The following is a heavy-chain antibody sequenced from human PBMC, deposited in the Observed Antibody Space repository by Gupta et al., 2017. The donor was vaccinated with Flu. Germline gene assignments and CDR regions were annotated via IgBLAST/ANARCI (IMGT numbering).Heavy chain of an antibody. J-gene: IGHJ4*02. D-gene: IGHD2-2*01. CDR3: VRDFCSSTSCYSYHFDY. Sequence: DSVKGRCSISRDNSKNTLYLQMNSLRAEDTAIYYCVRDFCSSTSCYSYHFDYWGQGTLVTVSS. V-gene: IGHV3-30*07.